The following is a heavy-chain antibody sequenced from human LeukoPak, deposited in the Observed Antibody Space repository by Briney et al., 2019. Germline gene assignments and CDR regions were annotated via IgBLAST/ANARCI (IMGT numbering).Heavy chain of an antibody. J-gene: IGHJ4*02. CDR2: ISAYDGNT. D-gene: IGHD3-22*01. V-gene: IGHV1-18*01. Sequence: ASVKVSCKASGYTFTSYGISWVRQAPGQGLEWMGWISAYDGNTNYAQELQGRVTMTTDTSTSTAYMELRSLRSDDTAVYYCARSYYDSSGYYSAFFDYWGQGTLVTVSS. CDR3: ARSYYDSSGYYSAFFDY. CDR1: GYTFTSYG.